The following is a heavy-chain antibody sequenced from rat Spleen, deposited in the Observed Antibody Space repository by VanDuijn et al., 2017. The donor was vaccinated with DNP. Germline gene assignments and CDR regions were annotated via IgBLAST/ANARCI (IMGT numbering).Heavy chain of an antibody. CDR2: ISPSGGST. D-gene: IGHD1-12*01. Sequence: EVQLVESGGGLVQPGRSLKLSCAASGFTFSNYDMAWVRQAPVKGLEWVATISPSGGSTYYRDSVKGRFTVSRDYGKSSLYLQMDSLRSEDTATYYCARHNAAYYAMDAWGQGTSVTVSS. CDR3: ARHNAAYYAMDA. CDR1: GFTFSNYD. J-gene: IGHJ4*01. V-gene: IGHV5-25*01.